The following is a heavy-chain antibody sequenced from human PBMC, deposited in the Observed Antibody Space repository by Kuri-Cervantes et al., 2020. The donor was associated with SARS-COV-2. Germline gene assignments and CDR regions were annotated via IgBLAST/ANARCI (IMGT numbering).Heavy chain of an antibody. V-gene: IGHV3-23*01. CDR1: GFTFSSYA. J-gene: IGHJ3*02. D-gene: IGHD1-26*01. Sequence: GESLKISCAASGFTFSSYAMSWVRQAPGKGLEWVSAISGSGGSTYYADSVKGRFTISRDNSKNTLYLQMNSLRAEDTAVYYCAKDIVGATYDAFDIWGQGTRVTVSS. CDR3: AKDIVGATYDAFDI. CDR2: ISGSGGST.